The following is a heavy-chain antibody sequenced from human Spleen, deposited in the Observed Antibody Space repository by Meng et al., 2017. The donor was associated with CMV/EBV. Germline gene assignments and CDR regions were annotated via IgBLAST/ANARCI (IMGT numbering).Heavy chain of an antibody. Sequence: SETLSLTCTVSGYSISSGYYWGWIRQPPGKGLEWIGSIYHSGSTYYNPSLKSRVTISVDTSKSQFSLRLSSVTAADTAVYYCARGGGYGGNSGVGYWGQGTLVTVSS. CDR2: IYHSGST. J-gene: IGHJ4*02. CDR3: ARGGGYGGNSGVGY. D-gene: IGHD4-23*01. CDR1: GYSISSGYY. V-gene: IGHV4-38-2*02.